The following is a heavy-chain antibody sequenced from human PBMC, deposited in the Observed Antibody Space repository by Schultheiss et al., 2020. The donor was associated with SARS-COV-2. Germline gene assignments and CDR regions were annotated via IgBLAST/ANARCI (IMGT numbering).Heavy chain of an antibody. V-gene: IGHV4-34*01. CDR1: GGSFSGYY. J-gene: IGHJ5*02. CDR2: IYYSGST. Sequence: SETLSLTCAVYGGSFSGYYWSWIRQPPGKGLEWIGSIYYSGSTNYNPSLKSRVTISVDTSKNQFSLKLSSVTAADTAVYYCARLRDFNWFDLWGQGTLVTVSS. D-gene: IGHD5-24*01. CDR3: ARLRDFNWFDL.